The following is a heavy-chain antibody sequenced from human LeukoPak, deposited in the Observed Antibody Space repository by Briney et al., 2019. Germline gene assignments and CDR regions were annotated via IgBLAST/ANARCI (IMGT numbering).Heavy chain of an antibody. CDR2: INHSGST. CDR3: ARGPLGGEVVTASYYFDY. CDR1: GGSFSGYY. D-gene: IGHD2-21*02. V-gene: IGHV4-34*01. Sequence: SETLSLTCAVYGGSFSGYYWSWIRQPPGMGLEWIGEINHSGSTNYNPSLKSRVTISVDTSKNQFSLKLSSVTAADTAVYYCARGPLGGEVVTASYYFDYWGQGTLVTVSS. J-gene: IGHJ4*02.